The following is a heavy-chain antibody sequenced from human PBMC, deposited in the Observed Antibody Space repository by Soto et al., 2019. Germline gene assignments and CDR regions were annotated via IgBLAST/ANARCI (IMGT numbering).Heavy chain of an antibody. D-gene: IGHD3-22*01. Sequence: ASVKVSCKASGYTFTSYAMHWVRQAPGQRLEWMGWINAGNGNTKYSQKFQGRVTITRDTSASTAYMELSSLRSEDTAVYYCAREDDSSGYYWRWFDPWGQGTLVTVSS. CDR2: INAGNGNT. V-gene: IGHV1-3*01. J-gene: IGHJ5*02. CDR1: GYTFTSYA. CDR3: AREDDSSGYYWRWFDP.